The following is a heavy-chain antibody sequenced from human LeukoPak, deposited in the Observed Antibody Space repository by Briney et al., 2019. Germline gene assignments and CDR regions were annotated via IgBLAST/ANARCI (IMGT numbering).Heavy chain of an antibody. CDR1: GVSISSYY. Sequence: PSETLSLTCTISGVSISSYYWSWIRQSPGKGLEWIGFIYYSGPTNYNPSLKSRVTISLDTSKNQFSLKLSSVTAADTAMYYCARDRGCSGGTCYSQWFDPWGQGTLVTASS. CDR3: ARDRGCSGGTCYSQWFDP. D-gene: IGHD2-15*01. CDR2: IYYSGPT. V-gene: IGHV4-59*01. J-gene: IGHJ5*02.